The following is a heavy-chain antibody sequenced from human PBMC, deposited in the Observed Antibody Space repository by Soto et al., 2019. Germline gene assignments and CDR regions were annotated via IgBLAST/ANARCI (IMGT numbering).Heavy chain of an antibody. J-gene: IGHJ4*02. CDR2: IWYDGSNK. CDR3: ARDLVRHCSGGSCYSGDY. CDR1: GFTFSSYG. V-gene: IGHV3-33*01. D-gene: IGHD2-15*01. Sequence: QVQLVESGGGVVQPGRSLRLSCAASGFTFSSYGMHWVRQAPGKGLEWVAVIWYDGSNKYYADSVKGRFTISRDNSQNTLYLQMNSLRAEDTAVYYCARDLVRHCSGGSCYSGDYWGQGTLVTVSS.